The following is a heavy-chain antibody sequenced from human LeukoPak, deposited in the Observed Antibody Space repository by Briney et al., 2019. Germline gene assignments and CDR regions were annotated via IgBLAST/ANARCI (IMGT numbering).Heavy chain of an antibody. V-gene: IGHV3-33*06. Sequence: PGGSLRLSCTASGFTFRNYGMNWVRQAPGKGLEWVAGIWYDGSNKDYVDSVKGRFTISRDNSKNTLYLQMNSLRAEDTAVYYCAKDRDVYYFDYWGQGTLVTVSS. J-gene: IGHJ4*02. CDR3: AKDRDVYYFDY. CDR2: IWYDGSNK. D-gene: IGHD3-10*01. CDR1: GFTFRNYG.